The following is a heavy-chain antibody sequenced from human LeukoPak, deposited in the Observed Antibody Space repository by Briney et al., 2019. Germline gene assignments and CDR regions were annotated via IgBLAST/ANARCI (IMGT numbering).Heavy chain of an antibody. CDR3: ARGVGNDFQYYFDY. CDR2: MNPNSGNT. J-gene: IGHJ4*02. V-gene: IGHV1-8*01. D-gene: IGHD1-1*01. CDR1: GYTFTSYD. Sequence: ASVKVSCKASGYTFTSYDINWVRQATGQGLEWMGWMNPNSGNTGYAQKFQGRVTMTRNTSISTAYMELSSLRSEDTAVYYCARGVGNDFQYYFDYWGQGTLVTVSS.